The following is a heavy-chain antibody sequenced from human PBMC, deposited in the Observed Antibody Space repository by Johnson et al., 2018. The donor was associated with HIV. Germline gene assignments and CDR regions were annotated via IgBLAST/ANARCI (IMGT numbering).Heavy chain of an antibody. V-gene: IGHV3-13*01. CDR3: ARDHGWAFGPDAFDI. Sequence: VQLVESGGGLVQPGGSLRLSCAASGFTFSSYDMHWVRQATGKGLEWVSAIGTAGDTYYPGSVKGRFTISRENAKNSLYLQMNSLRAEDTAVYYCARDHGWAFGPDAFDIWGQGTMVTVSS. CDR1: GFTFSSYD. D-gene: IGHD6-19*01. CDR2: IGTAGDT. J-gene: IGHJ3*02.